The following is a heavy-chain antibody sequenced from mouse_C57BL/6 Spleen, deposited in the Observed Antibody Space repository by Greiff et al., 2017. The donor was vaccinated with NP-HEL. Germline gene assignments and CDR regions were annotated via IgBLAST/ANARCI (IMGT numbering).Heavy chain of an antibody. CDR3: AREIYYDYPYYAMDY. CDR2: IYPGDGDT. Sequence: VQLQQSGPELVKPGASVKISCKASGYAFSSSWMNWVKQRPGKGLEWIGRIYPGDGDTKYNGQFKGKATLTADKSSCTAYMQLSSLTSEDSAVYFCAREIYYDYPYYAMDYWGQGTSVTVSS. V-gene: IGHV1-82*01. J-gene: IGHJ4*01. D-gene: IGHD2-4*01. CDR1: GYAFSSSW.